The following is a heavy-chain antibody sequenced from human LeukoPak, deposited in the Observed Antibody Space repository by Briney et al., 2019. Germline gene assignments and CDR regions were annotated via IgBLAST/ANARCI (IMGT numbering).Heavy chain of an antibody. CDR3: ARGLGGTKTGGFDI. Sequence: GGSLRLSCAASGFRFSYHDMHWVRQAPGKGLEFVSSIGAAGAHTFYADSVKGRFTISRDNFQSTVYLQMDGLRPEDSAVYYCARGLGGTKTGGFDIWGQGTVVTVSS. CDR2: IGAAGAHT. D-gene: IGHD1-14*01. V-gene: IGHV3-64*02. J-gene: IGHJ3*02. CDR1: GFRFSYHD.